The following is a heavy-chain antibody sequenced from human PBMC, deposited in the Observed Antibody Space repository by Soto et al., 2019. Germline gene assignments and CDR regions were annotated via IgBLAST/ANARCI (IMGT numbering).Heavy chain of an antibody. D-gene: IGHD3-3*01. CDR2: INHSGST. CDR1: CGSFSGYY. J-gene: IGHJ6*02. CDR3: ARGRTIGLTIFGVVIDSAPYYYYGMDV. V-gene: IGHV4-34*01. Sequence: SETLSLTCAVYCGSFSGYYWSWIRQPPGKGLEWIGEINHSGSTNYNPSLKSRVTISVDTSKNQFSLKLSSVTAADTAVYYCARGRTIGLTIFGVVIDSAPYYYYGMDVWGQGTTVTVSS.